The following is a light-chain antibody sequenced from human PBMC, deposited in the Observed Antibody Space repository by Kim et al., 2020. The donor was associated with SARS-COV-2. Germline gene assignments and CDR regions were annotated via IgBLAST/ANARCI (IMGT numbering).Light chain of an antibody. Sequence: KTVTISCTRSSGSIASNYVQWYQQRPGSAPTTVIYEDNQRPSGVPDRFSGSIDSSSNSASLTISGLKTEDEADCYCQSYDSSNVWVFGGGTQLTVL. CDR3: QSYDSSNVWV. J-gene: IGLJ3*02. CDR2: EDN. V-gene: IGLV6-57*03. CDR1: SGSIASNY.